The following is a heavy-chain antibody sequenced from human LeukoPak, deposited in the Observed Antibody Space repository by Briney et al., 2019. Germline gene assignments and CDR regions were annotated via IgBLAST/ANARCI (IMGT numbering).Heavy chain of an antibody. CDR3: AFGISYSTYEY. CDR1: RYSLTSYW. V-gene: IGHV5-51*03. D-gene: IGHD1-26*01. Sequence: GESLKISCKGSRYSLTSYWIGWVRQMPGKGLWWMGILYPGDSDTRYSPSFQGQVTISADKSIRTAYLQCRSLKDADIVMYYCAFGISYSTYEYWGQGTLVTVSS. CDR2: LYPGDSDT. J-gene: IGHJ4*02.